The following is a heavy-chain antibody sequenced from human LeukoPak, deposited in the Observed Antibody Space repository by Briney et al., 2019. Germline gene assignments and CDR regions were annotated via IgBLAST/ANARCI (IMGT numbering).Heavy chain of an antibody. J-gene: IGHJ3*02. CDR1: GYTFTSYY. V-gene: IGHV1-3*03. CDR3: AREQGATRAHDAFDI. Sequence: GASVKVSCKASGYTFTSYYMHWVRQAPGQRLEWMGWINAGNGNTKYSQEFQGRVTITRDTSASTAYMELSSLRSEDMAVYYCAREQGATRAHDAFDIWGQGTMVTVSS. D-gene: IGHD1-26*01. CDR2: INAGNGNT.